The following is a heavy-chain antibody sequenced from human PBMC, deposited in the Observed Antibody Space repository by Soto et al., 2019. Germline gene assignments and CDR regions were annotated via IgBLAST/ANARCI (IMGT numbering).Heavy chain of an antibody. J-gene: IGHJ4*02. CDR1: GFTFSSYG. D-gene: IGHD3-3*02. V-gene: IGHV3-30*18. Sequence: PGGSLRLSCAASGFTFSSYGLHWVRQAPGKGLEWVAVISYDGSNKYYADSVKGRFTISRDNSKNTLYLQMNSLRAEDTAVYYCAKSGISFDYWGQGTLVTVSS. CDR2: ISYDGSNK. CDR3: AKSGISFDY.